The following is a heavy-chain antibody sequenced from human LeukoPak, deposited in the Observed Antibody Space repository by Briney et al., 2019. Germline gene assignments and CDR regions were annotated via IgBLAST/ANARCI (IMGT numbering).Heavy chain of an antibody. CDR1: GLIVSGDY. Sequence: GGSLRLSCAASGLIVSGDYMSWVRQAPGKGLEWVSVIYSGGTTYYADSVKGRFTISRDNSKNTWYLQMNSLRAEDTAVYYCARDSPYSDYLIGGAFNIWGQGTMVTVSS. CDR2: IYSGGTT. J-gene: IGHJ3*02. V-gene: IGHV3-66*01. D-gene: IGHD4-11*01. CDR3: ARDSPYSDYLIGGAFNI.